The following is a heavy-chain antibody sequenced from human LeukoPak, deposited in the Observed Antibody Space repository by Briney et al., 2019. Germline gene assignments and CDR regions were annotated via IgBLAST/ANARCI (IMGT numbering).Heavy chain of an antibody. D-gene: IGHD3-22*01. J-gene: IGHJ3*02. CDR2: VLYSGTT. Sequence: SETLSLTCTVSGGSIGSHYWSWIRQPPGSGLEWIGYVLYSGTTNYNPSLKSRVTISVDTSKNQFSLKLSSVTAADTAVYYCARDYYDSRGEAFDIWGLGTMVTVSS. CDR3: ARDYYDSRGEAFDI. CDR1: GGSIGSHY. V-gene: IGHV4-59*11.